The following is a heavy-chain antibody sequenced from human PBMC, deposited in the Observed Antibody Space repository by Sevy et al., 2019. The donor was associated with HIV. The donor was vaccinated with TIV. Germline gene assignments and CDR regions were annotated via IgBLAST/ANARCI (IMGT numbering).Heavy chain of an antibody. V-gene: IGHV3-30-3*01. CDR1: GFTFSSYA. CDR3: ARGLGGSDRRAFDI. CDR2: ISYDGSNK. Sequence: GGSLRLSCAASGFTFSSYAMHWVRQAPGKGLEWVAVISYDGSNKYYADSVKGRFTISRDNSKNTLYLQMNSLRAEDTAVYYCARGLGGSDRRAFDIGGQGTMVTVSS. J-gene: IGHJ3*02. D-gene: IGHD1-26*01.